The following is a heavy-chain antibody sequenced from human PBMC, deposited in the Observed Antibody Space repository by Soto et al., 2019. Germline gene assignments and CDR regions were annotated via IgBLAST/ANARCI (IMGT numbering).Heavy chain of an antibody. D-gene: IGHD1-26*01. CDR2: IVVGSGNT. Sequence: SVKVSCKASGFTFTSSAVQWVRQARGQRLEWIGWIVVGSGNTNYAQKFQERVTITRDMSTSTAYMELSSLRSEDTAVYYCAADRSGSYLFGYWGQGTLVTVSS. CDR1: GFTFTSSA. V-gene: IGHV1-58*01. CDR3: AADRSGSYLFGY. J-gene: IGHJ4*02.